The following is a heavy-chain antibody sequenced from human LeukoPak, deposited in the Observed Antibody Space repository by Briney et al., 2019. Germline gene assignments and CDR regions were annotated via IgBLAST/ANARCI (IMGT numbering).Heavy chain of an antibody. CDR1: GGSFGGYY. V-gene: IGHV4-4*07. Sequence: SETLSLTCAVYGGSFGGYYWSWIRQPAGKGLEWIGRIYTSGSTNYNPSLKSRVTMSVDTSKNQFSLKLNSVTAADTAVYYCAREVGSSSSPLGYYYGLDVWGQGTTVTVSS. CDR2: IYTSGST. D-gene: IGHD6-6*01. CDR3: AREVGSSSSPLGYYYGLDV. J-gene: IGHJ6*02.